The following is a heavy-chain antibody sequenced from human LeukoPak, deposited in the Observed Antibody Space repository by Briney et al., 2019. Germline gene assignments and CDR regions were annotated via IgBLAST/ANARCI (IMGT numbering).Heavy chain of an antibody. CDR1: GYSFTSYW. CDR2: IDPSDSYI. CDR3: ARQGGGSRILALDY. D-gene: IGHD2-15*01. Sequence: GESLRISCKGPGYSFTSYWITWVRQMPGKGLEWMGRIDPSDSYINYSPSFQGHVTISADKSITTAYLQWSGLKASDTAMYYCARQGGGSRILALDYWGQGTLVTVSS. J-gene: IGHJ4*02. V-gene: IGHV5-10-1*01.